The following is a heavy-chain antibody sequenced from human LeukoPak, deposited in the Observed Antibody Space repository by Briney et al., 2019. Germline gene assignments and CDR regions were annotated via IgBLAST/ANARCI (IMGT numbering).Heavy chain of an antibody. J-gene: IGHJ5*02. D-gene: IGHD1-26*01. CDR3: ARPSGSYFRGWFDP. V-gene: IGHV4-39*01. CDR2: IYYSGST. CDR1: GGSISSSSYY. Sequence: PSETLSLTCTVSGGSISSSSYYWGWIRQPPGKGLEWIGSIYYSGSTYYNPSLKSRVTISVDTSKNQFSLKLSSVTAADTAVYYCARPSGSYFRGWFDPWGQGTLVTVSS.